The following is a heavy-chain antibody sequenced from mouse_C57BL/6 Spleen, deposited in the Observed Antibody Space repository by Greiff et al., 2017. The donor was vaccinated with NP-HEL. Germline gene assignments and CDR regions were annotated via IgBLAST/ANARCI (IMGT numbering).Heavy chain of an antibody. V-gene: IGHV1-80*01. D-gene: IGHD1-1*01. CDR2: IYPGDGDT. J-gene: IGHJ3*01. CDR3: ARGGYYGSSYKMFAY. Sequence: VHLVESGAELVKPGASVKISCKASGYAFSSYWMNWVKQRPGKGLEWIGQIYPGDGDTNYNGKFKGKATLTADKSSSTAYMQLSSLTSEDSAVYFCARGGYYGSSYKMFAYWGQGTLVTVSA. CDR1: GYAFSSYW.